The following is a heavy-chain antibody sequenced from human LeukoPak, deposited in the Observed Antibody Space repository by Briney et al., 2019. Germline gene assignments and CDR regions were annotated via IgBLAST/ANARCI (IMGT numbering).Heavy chain of an antibody. CDR3: APTTEVVVVVAATGTYYFDY. Sequence: GGSLRLSCAASGSTFSSYAMSWVRQAPGKGLEWVSAISGSGGSTYYADSVKGRFTISRDNSKNTLYLQMNSLRAEDTAVYYCAPTTEVVVVVAATGTYYFDYWGQGTLVTVSS. V-gene: IGHV3-23*01. D-gene: IGHD2-15*01. J-gene: IGHJ4*02. CDR2: ISGSGGST. CDR1: GSTFSSYA.